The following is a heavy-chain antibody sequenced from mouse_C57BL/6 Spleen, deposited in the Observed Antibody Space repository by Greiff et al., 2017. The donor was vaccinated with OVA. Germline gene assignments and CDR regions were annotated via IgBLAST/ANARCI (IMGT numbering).Heavy chain of an antibody. D-gene: IGHD1-1*01. Sequence: VQLQQSGAELVRPGTSVKVSCKASGYAFTNYLIEWVKQRPGQGLEWIGVINPGSGGTNYNEKFKGKATLTVDKSSSTAYMQLSSLTSEDSAVYFCARSMTTVVDSWFAYWGQGTLVTVSA. CDR3: ARSMTTVVDSWFAY. CDR2: INPGSGGT. J-gene: IGHJ3*01. V-gene: IGHV1-54*01. CDR1: GYAFTNYL.